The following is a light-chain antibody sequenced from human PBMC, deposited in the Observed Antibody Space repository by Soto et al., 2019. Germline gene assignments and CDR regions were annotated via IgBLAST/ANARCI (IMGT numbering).Light chain of an antibody. CDR1: SSNIGAGYD. CDR3: QSYDSSLSGNVV. Sequence: QSVLTQPPSVYGAPEQRVTISCNGSSSNIGAGYDVHWYQQLPGTAPKLLIYGNSNRPSGVPDRFSGSKSGTSASLAITGLQAEDEADYYCQSYDSSLSGNVVFGGGTKLTVL. J-gene: IGLJ2*01. CDR2: GNS. V-gene: IGLV1-40*01.